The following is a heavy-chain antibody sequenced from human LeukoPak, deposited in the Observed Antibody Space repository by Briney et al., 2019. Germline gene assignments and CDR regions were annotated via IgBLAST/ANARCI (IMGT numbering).Heavy chain of an antibody. J-gene: IGHJ6*02. D-gene: IGHD3-10*01. Sequence: GGSLRLSCAGSGFTFSDYAMIWVRQVPGKGLEWVSAISGSGGSTYYADSVKGRFTISRDNSKNTLYLQMNSLRAEDTAVYYCAKDGEPYYYGSGSSMDVWGQGTTVTVSS. CDR2: ISGSGGST. CDR3: AKDGEPYYYGSGSSMDV. V-gene: IGHV3-23*01. CDR1: GFTFSDYA.